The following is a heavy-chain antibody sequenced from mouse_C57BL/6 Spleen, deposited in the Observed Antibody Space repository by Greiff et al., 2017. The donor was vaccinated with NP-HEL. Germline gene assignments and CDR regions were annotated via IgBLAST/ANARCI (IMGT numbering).Heavy chain of an antibody. CDR2: IYPGSGST. V-gene: IGHV1-55*01. CDR3: ARPGGSSGYVWFAY. Sequence: VQLQQPGAELVKPGASVKMSCKASGYTFTSYWITWVKQRPGQGLEWIGDIYPGSGSTNYNEKFKSKATLTVDTSSSTAYMQLSSLTSEDSAVYYCARPGGSSGYVWFAYWGQGTLVTVSS. J-gene: IGHJ3*01. CDR1: GYTFTSYW. D-gene: IGHD3-2*02.